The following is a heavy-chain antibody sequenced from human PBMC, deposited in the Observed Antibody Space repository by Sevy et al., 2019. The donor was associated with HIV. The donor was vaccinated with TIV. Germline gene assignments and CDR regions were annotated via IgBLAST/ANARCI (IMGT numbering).Heavy chain of an antibody. CDR3: ARDRYYDASGYYYYYYGMDV. J-gene: IGHJ6*02. D-gene: IGHD3-22*01. CDR2: IDSGGST. Sequence: GGSLRLSCEASGFTVSGNYMAWVRLAPGKGLEWVSLIDSGGSTYYADSVKGRFTISRSNAKNTLYLQMNPLRAEETALYFCARDRYYDASGYYYYYYGMDVWGQGTTVTVSS. CDR1: GFTVSGNY. V-gene: IGHV3-66*01.